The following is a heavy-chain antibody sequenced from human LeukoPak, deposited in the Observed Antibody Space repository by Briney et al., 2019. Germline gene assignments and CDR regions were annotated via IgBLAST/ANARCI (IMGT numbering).Heavy chain of an antibody. J-gene: IGHJ4*02. Sequence: SSETLSLTCTVSGGSISSGGYYWSWIRQHPGKGLEWIGYIYYSGSTYYNPSLKSRVTISVDTSKNQFSLKLSSVTAADTAVYYCARDRGSGWHDFDYWGQGTLVTVSS. CDR1: GGSISSGGYY. CDR2: IYYSGST. D-gene: IGHD6-19*01. V-gene: IGHV4-31*03. CDR3: ARDRGSGWHDFDY.